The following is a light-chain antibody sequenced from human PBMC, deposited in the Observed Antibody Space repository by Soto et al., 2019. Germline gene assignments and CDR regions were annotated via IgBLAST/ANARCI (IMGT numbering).Light chain of an antibody. CDR2: AAS. V-gene: IGKV1-39*01. CDR1: QSISDF. J-gene: IGKJ4*01. Sequence: DIQMTQSPYSLSASVGDRVTITCRASQSISDFLNWYQQKPGKAPKLLIYAASTLQSGVPSRFSGSGSGTDFTLTISSLQPEDFATYYCQQANSFPLTFGGGTKVDIK. CDR3: QQANSFPLT.